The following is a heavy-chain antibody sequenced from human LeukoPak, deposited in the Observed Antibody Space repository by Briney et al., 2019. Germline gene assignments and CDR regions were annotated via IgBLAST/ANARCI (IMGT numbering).Heavy chain of an antibody. D-gene: IGHD6-19*01. V-gene: IGHV3-23*01. CDR2: TGRTGVTT. CDR1: GFTFSDYA. CDR3: AKAASAWSARRLFFDC. Sequence: PGGSLRLSCAASGFTFSDYAMNWVRQAPGQGLQWVAGTGRTGVTTKYADSVKGRFTISRDNSKNTLYLQMNSLSAEDTAVYYCAKAASAWSARRLFFDCCGQGTLVTVSS. J-gene: IGHJ4*02.